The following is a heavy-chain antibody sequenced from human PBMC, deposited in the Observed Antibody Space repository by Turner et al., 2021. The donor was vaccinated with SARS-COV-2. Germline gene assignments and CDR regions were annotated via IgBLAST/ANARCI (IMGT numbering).Heavy chain of an antibody. V-gene: IGHV3-53*04. CDR1: GFTVSSNY. D-gene: IGHD3-16*01. CDR3: ARETWGRDPDY. Sequence: EVQLVESGGGLVHPGGSLRLSCAASGFTVSSNYMSWVRQAPGKGLEWVSVIYSGGSTYYADSVKGRFTISRHNSKNTLYLQMNSLRAEDTAVYYGARETWGRDPDYWGQGTLVTVSS. CDR2: IYSGGST. J-gene: IGHJ4*02.